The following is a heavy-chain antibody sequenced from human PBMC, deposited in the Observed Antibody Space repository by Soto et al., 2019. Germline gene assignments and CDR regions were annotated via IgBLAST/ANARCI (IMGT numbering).Heavy chain of an antibody. CDR2: ISYDGSNK. J-gene: IGHJ4*02. CDR1: GFTFSSYG. Sequence: PGGSLRLSCAASGFTFSSYGMHWVRQAPGKGLEWVAVISYDGSNKYYADSVKGRFTISRDNSKNTLYLQMNSLRAEDTAVYYCAKDSGSGSYVGYYFDYWGQGTLVTVSS. V-gene: IGHV3-30*18. CDR3: AKDSGSGSYVGYYFDY. D-gene: IGHD3-10*01.